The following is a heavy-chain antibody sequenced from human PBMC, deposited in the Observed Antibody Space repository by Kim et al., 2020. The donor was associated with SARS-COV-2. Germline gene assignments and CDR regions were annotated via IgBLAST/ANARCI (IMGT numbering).Heavy chain of an antibody. Sequence: ASVKVSCKASGYTFTSYGISWVRQAPGQGLEWMGWISAYNGNTNYAQRFQGRVTMTTDTSTSTAYMELRSLRSDDTAVYYCARDVGYCTNGVCYGIAFDIWGQGTMVTVSS. CDR1: GYTFTSYG. CDR2: ISAYNGNT. D-gene: IGHD2-8*01. J-gene: IGHJ3*02. V-gene: IGHV1-18*04. CDR3: ARDVGYCTNGVCYGIAFDI.